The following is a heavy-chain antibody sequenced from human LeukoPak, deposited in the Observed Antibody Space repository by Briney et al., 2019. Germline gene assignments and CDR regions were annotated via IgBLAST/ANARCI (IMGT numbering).Heavy chain of an antibody. D-gene: IGHD2-15*01. CDR3: AKAPVTSCRGAFCYPFDY. CDR2: FSGGGSST. CDR1: GFTFSSYG. Sequence: PGGSLRLSCAASGFTFSSYGMSWVRQAPGKGLEWVSAFSGGGSSTFYAASVRGRFTISRDTSRSTLYLQMNSLRAEDAAVYYCAKAPVTSCRGAFCYPFDYWGQGTLVTVSS. J-gene: IGHJ4*02. V-gene: IGHV3-23*01.